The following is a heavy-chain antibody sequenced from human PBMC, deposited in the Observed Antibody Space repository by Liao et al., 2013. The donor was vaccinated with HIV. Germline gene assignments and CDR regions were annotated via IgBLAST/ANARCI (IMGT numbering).Heavy chain of an antibody. D-gene: IGHD5-24*01. V-gene: IGHV4-39*07. Sequence: QLQLQESGPGLVKPSETLSLTCTVSGDSITSSSYYWGWIRQPPGKGLEWIGRIYISGSTNYNPSLKGRVTMSVDASKNQFSLRLSSVTAADTAVYFCASLPRGQLVNAYFRNWGRGILVSV. CDR2: IYISGST. CDR1: GDSITSSSYY. J-gene: IGHJ4*01. CDR3: ASLPRGQLVNAYFRN.